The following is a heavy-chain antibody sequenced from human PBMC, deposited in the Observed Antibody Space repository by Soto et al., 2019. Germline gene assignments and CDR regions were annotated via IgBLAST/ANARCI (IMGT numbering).Heavy chain of an antibody. CDR3: VKDRDFSGSLSGY. CDR1: GYTFTSYG. V-gene: IGHV1-18*01. D-gene: IGHD1-26*01. CDR2: ISTSHGYT. J-gene: IGHJ4*02. Sequence: QVKLVQSGAEVEKPGASVKVSCKAFGYTFTSYGITWVRQAPGQGLEWMGWISTSHGYTSYAQKVQGRVTMTRDTATSTAYIELRSLRSDDTAVYYCVKDRDFSGSLSGYWGQGSLVTVSS.